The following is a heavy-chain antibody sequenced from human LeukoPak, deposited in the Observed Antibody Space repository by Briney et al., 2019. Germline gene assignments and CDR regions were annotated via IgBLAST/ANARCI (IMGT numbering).Heavy chain of an antibody. D-gene: IGHD6-19*01. V-gene: IGHV3-13*01. Sequence: GGSLRLSCAASGFTLSTFDMHWVRQTTGKGLEWVSTIATAGDTYYPGSVKGRFTIARENAKNSLYLQMNSLRAEDTAVYYCARAGGSSGWYAFGYWGQGTLVTVSS. CDR1: GFTLSTFD. CDR2: IATAGDT. CDR3: ARAGGSSGWYAFGY. J-gene: IGHJ4*02.